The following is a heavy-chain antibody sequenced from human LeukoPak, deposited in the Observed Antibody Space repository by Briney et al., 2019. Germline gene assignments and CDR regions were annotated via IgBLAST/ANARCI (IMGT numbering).Heavy chain of an antibody. CDR2: INPNSGGT. CDR3: ALEVYYSDNSAFDY. CDR1: GYTFTGYY. Sequence: ASVKVSCKASGYTFTGYYMHWVRQAPGQGLEWMGWINPNSGGTNYAQKFQGGVTMTRDTSISTAYMELRSLTSDDTAVYYCALEVYYSDNSAFDYWGQGTLVTVSS. J-gene: IGHJ4*02. D-gene: IGHD3-22*01. V-gene: IGHV1-2*02.